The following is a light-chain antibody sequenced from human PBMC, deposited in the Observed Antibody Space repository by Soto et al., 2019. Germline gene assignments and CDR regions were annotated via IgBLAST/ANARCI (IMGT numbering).Light chain of an antibody. J-gene: IGLJ1*01. CDR3: SSYTTTGTQV. CDR1: TSDVGGFDY. Sequence: QSALTQPASVSGSPGQSITLSGTGTTSDVGGFDYVSWYQQHPGKAPKLMIFDVSNRPSGVSDRFSGSKSGNTASLTISGLQAEDEADYYCSSYTTTGTQVFGTGTKVTVL. CDR2: DVS. V-gene: IGLV2-14*03.